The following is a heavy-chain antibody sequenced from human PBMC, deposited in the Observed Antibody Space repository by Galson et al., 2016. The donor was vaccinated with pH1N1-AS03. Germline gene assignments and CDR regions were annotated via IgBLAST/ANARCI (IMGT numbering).Heavy chain of an antibody. Sequence: SLRLSCAASGFTFSSYRMNWVRHAPGKGLEWVSYIGKGSGIIYYAASVRGRFTISRDDVNNSLYLQMHRLSDEDTAVYYCAREYNGHDPRYLYGMDVWGQGTTVIVSS. CDR3: AREYNGHDPRYLYGMDV. J-gene: IGHJ6*02. CDR1: GFTFSSYR. V-gene: IGHV3-48*02. D-gene: IGHD5-12*01. CDR2: IGKGSGII.